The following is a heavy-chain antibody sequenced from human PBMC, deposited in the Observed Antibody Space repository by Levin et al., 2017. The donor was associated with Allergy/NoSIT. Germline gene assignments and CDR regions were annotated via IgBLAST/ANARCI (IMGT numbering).Heavy chain of an antibody. CDR1: GFTFTTHG. J-gene: IGHJ4*02. CDR3: AVQRSPGIVDATMGFDY. Sequence: GGSLRLSCAASGFTFTTHGMHWVRQAPGKGPEWVAVISYDGSGKYYADSVKGRFTISRDNSKNTLYLQVNSLKPEDTAVYYCAVQRSPGIVDATMGFDYWGQGTLVTVSS. D-gene: IGHD1-26*01. V-gene: IGHV3-30*03. CDR2: ISYDGSGK.